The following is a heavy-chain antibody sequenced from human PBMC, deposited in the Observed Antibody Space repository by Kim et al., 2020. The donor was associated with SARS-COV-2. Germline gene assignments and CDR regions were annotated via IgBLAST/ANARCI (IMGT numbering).Heavy chain of an antibody. CDR2: INGDGTTT. Sequence: GGSLRLSCAASGFTFTTSWMHWVRQAPGKGLVWVSRINGDGTTTNYADSVKGRFTISRDNAKNTLYLQMNSLRAEDTALYYCARGSGNHGEWGYWGQGTLVTVSS. CDR3: ARGSGNHGEWGY. J-gene: IGHJ4*02. D-gene: IGHD1-26*01. CDR1: GFTFTTSW. V-gene: IGHV3-74*01.